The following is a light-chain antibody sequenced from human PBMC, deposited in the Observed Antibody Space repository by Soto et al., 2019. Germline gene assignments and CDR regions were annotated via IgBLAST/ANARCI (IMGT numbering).Light chain of an antibody. CDR1: QSVSSN. CDR3: QQYDTSST. J-gene: IGKJ1*01. V-gene: IGKV3-15*01. Sequence: EIVMTQSPATLSVSPGERATLSCRASQSVSSNLAWYQQKPGQAPRLLIYGASTRATGIPARFSGSGSGTYFALTISRLEPEDFAVYYCQQYDTSSTFGQGTKVEIK. CDR2: GAS.